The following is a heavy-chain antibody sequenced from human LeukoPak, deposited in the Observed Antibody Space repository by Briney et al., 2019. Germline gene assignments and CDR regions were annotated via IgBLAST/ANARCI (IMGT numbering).Heavy chain of an antibody. CDR3: AKDPGRFGDYYYYYYYYMDV. V-gene: IGHV3-23*01. CDR1: GFTFSSYA. CDR2: ISGSGGST. Sequence: PGGSLRLSCAASGFTFSSYAMSWVRQAPGKGLEWVSAISGSGGSTYYADSVKGRFTISRDNSKNTLYLQMNSLRAEDTAVYYCAKDPGRFGDYYYYYYYYMDVWGKGTTVTVSS. D-gene: IGHD2-21*02. J-gene: IGHJ6*03.